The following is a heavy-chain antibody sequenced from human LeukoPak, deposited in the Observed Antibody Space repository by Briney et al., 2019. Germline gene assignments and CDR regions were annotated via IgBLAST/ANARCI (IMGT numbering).Heavy chain of an antibody. Sequence: PSETLSLTCTVSGGSISSGPYYWGWIRQPPGKGLEWIGNIYYGENTYYNPSLKSRVTISIDTSKNQFYLKLSSLTAADTAVYYCARDRGSYYYFDYWGQGTLVTVSS. D-gene: IGHD1-26*01. CDR1: GGSISSGPYY. J-gene: IGHJ4*02. V-gene: IGHV4-39*07. CDR3: ARDRGSYYYFDY. CDR2: IYYGENT.